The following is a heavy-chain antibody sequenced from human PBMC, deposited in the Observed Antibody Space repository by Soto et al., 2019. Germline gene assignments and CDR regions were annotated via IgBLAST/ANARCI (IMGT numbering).Heavy chain of an antibody. CDR3: ARASGYSSSWYPRDAFDI. D-gene: IGHD6-13*01. J-gene: IGHJ3*02. CDR1: GGSISSYY. Sequence: QVQLQESGPGLVKPSETLSLTCTVSGGSISSYYWSWIRQPPGKGLEWIGYIYYSGSTNYNPSLKSRVTISVDTSKNQFSLKLSSVTAADTAVYYCARASGYSSSWYPRDAFDIWGQGTMVTVSS. CDR2: IYYSGST. V-gene: IGHV4-59*01.